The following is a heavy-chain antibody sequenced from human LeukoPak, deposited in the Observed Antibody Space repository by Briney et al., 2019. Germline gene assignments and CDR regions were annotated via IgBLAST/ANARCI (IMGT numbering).Heavy chain of an antibody. CDR2: INSDGSST. CDR1: GFTFSIYW. Sequence: GGSLRLSCAASGFTFSIYWMHWVRQAPGKGLVWVSRINSDGSSTSYADSVKGRFTISRDNAKNTLYLQMNSLRAEDTAVYYCARVAGGPTYIAVAAPLYYYYYMDVWGKGTTVTVSS. CDR3: ARVAGGPTYIAVAAPLYYYYYMDV. D-gene: IGHD6-19*01. V-gene: IGHV3-74*01. J-gene: IGHJ6*03.